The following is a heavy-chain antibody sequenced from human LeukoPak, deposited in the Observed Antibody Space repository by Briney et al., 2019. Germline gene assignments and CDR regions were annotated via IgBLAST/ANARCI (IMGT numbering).Heavy chain of an antibody. J-gene: IGHJ4*02. V-gene: IGHV1-2*02. Sequence: VKVSCKASGYTFTGYYMHWVRQAPGQGLEWMGWINPNSGGTNYAQKFQGRVTMTRDTSISTAYMELSRLRSDDTAVYYCARDHFYLSVETALDYWGQGTLVTVSS. CDR3: ARDHFYLSVETALDY. CDR2: INPNSGGT. CDR1: GYTFTGYY. D-gene: IGHD3-3*02.